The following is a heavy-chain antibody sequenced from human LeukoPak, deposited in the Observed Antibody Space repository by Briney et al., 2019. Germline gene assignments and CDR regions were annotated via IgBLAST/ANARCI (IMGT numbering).Heavy chain of an antibody. CDR3: ARGRGRHPYPPYGMDV. Sequence: SETLSLTCAVYGGSFSGYYWSWIRQPPGKGLEWIGEINHSGSTNYNPSLKSRVTISVDTSKNQFSLKLSSVTAADTAVYYCARGRGRHPYPPYGMDVWGQGTTVTVSS. J-gene: IGHJ6*02. CDR2: INHSGST. CDR1: GGSFSGYY. V-gene: IGHV4-34*01. D-gene: IGHD6-6*01.